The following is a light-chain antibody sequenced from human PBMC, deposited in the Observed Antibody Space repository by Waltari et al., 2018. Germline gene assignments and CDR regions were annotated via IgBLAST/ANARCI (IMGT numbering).Light chain of an antibody. CDR3: SPRNGSADQVV. CDR2: GKD. J-gene: IGLJ3*02. Sequence: SSELTQDPGVSVALGQTFTSTCQGDSLRTSYATWYQLKPGQAPFLVINGKDKRPSRMPDRLSGYSSGTTTSLTTTGGQAEDEADYYCSPRNGSADQVVFDGGTKVTVL. V-gene: IGLV3-19*01. CDR1: SLRTSY.